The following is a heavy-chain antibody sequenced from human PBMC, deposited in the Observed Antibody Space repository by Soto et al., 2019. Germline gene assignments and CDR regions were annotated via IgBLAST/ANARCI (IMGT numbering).Heavy chain of an antibody. D-gene: IGHD2-21*02. Sequence: LQSGGGLVQPGGSLRLSCVGSGFTYGAYAMSWVRQAPGKGLEWVSSISGSGGNTFYADSVKGRFTISRDNSKNTLYLQMNSLRAEDTAVYYCAKDPPGRHIIVVTALDCWGQGTLVTVSA. CDR3: AKDPPGRHIIVVTALDC. CDR1: GFTYGAYA. J-gene: IGHJ4*02. CDR2: ISGSGGNT. V-gene: IGHV3-23*01.